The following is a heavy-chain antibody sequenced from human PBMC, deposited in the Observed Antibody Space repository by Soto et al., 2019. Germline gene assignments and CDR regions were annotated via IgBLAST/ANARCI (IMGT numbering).Heavy chain of an antibody. CDR2: ISSSGSTI. CDR3: ARDSSIAMYYYGMDV. J-gene: IGHJ6*02. V-gene: IGHV3-21*01. D-gene: IGHD6-6*01. Sequence: EVQLVESGGGLVKPGGSLRLSCAASGFTFSSYSMNWVRQAPGKGLEWVSSISSSGSTIYYADSVKGRFTISRDNAKNSLYLQMNSLRAEDTAVYYCARDSSIAMYYYGMDVWGQGTTVTVSS. CDR1: GFTFSSYS.